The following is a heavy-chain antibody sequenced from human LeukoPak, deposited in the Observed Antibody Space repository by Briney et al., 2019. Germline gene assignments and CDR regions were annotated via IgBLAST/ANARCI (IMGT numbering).Heavy chain of an antibody. CDR1: GYTFTRYY. CDR2: INPNSGGT. D-gene: IGHD2-21*02. CDR3: ARDAVVTTDPAFDI. Sequence: ASVEVSCKASGYTFTRYYMHWARQAPGHGPEWMGRINPNSGGTNYAQKFQGRVTMTRDTSISTAYMELSRLRSDDTAVYCCARDAVVTTDPAFDIWGQGTMVTVSS. J-gene: IGHJ3*02. V-gene: IGHV1-2*06.